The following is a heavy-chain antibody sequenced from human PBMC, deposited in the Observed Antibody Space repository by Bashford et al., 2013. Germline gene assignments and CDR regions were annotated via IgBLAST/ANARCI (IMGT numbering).Heavy chain of an antibody. CDR2: ISGSGAST. V-gene: IGHV3-23*01. D-gene: IGHD1-26*01. CDR1: GFTFSTYA. J-gene: IGHJ4*02. CDR3: AKVVRASGSNIHHFDH. Sequence: GSLRLSCAASGFTFSTYAMSWSAGSGGLEWVSAISGSGASTHYADSVKGRFTISRDNSKNTLYLQMNSLRVEDTAVYYCAKVVRASGSNIHHFDHWGQGALVTVSS.